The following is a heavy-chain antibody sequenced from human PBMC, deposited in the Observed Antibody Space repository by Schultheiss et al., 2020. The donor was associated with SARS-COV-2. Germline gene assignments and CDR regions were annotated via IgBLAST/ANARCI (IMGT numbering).Heavy chain of an antibody. CDR1: GFTFSTYG. V-gene: IGHV3-21*01. CDR2: ISSSGAYI. CDR3: VRVAMTTVTELDY. Sequence: GGSLRLSCAASGFTFSTYGMQWVRQAPGKGLEWVSSISSSGAYIYYTDSLRGRFTISRDNAKNSLYLQLNSLRVEDTAVYYCVRVAMTTVTELDYWGQGTLVTVSS. D-gene: IGHD4-17*01. J-gene: IGHJ4*02.